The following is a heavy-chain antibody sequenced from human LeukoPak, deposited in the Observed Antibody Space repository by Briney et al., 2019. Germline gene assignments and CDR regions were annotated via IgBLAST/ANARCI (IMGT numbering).Heavy chain of an antibody. CDR1: GYTFTGYY. J-gene: IGHJ5*02. CDR2: INPKSGSM. Sequence: GASVKVSCKASGYTFTGYYIHGVRQAPGQGLDCMGWINPKSGSMNYAQKFQGRVTMTRDTSISTAYMELSNLISDDTAVYYCARGDVAYGFKWFDPWGQGTLVTVSS. D-gene: IGHD3-16*01. V-gene: IGHV1-2*02. CDR3: ARGDVAYGFKWFDP.